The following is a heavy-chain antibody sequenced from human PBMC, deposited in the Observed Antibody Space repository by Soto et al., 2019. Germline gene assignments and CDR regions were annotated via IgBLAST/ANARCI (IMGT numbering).Heavy chain of an antibody. CDR2: IIPIFGTA. Sequence: QVQLVQSGAEVKKPRSSVKVSCKASGGTFSSYAISWVRQAPGQGLEWMGGIIPIFGTANYAKKFQGRVKITADESTSTAYMELSSLRSEDTAVYYCAREGGSSRPLGAFDIWGQGTMVTVSS. CDR1: GGTFSSYA. CDR3: AREGGSSRPLGAFDI. D-gene: IGHD6-6*01. J-gene: IGHJ3*02. V-gene: IGHV1-69*12.